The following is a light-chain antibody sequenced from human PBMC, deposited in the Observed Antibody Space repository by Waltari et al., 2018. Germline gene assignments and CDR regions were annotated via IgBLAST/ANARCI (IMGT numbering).Light chain of an antibody. CDR2: KND. V-gene: IGLV1-47*01. CDR3: AAWDDSRGV. J-gene: IGLJ3*02. Sequence: QSVLTQPPSASGTPGQRVTISCSGSSSHIGTNYVYWYQQLPGTAPKLLIYKNDQRPSGVPDRFSGSKSGTSASLAISGLRSEDESTYYCAAWDDSRGVFGGGTKLTVL. CDR1: SSHIGTNY.